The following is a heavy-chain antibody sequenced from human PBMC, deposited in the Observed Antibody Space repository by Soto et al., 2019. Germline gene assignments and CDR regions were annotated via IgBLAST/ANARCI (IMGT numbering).Heavy chain of an antibody. V-gene: IGHV4-39*01. CDR3: ARQVATAFGY. CDR1: GGSISRSYYY. D-gene: IGHD1-1*01. Sequence: SETLSLTCSVSGGSISRSYYYWGWIRQSPGKGLEWIASINYSGSTHYNPSLKSRLTISVDTSKNQVSLRLSSVTAADTAVYYCARQVATAFGYWGQGTLVTVSS. J-gene: IGHJ4*02. CDR2: INYSGST.